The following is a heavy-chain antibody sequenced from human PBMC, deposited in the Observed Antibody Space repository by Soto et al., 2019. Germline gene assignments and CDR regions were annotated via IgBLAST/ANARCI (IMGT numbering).Heavy chain of an antibody. D-gene: IGHD3-9*01. J-gene: IGHJ3*02. V-gene: IGHV1-18*01. CDR3: ARDQYDIWTGYYSGDAFAS. CDR2: ISAYNGNT. CDR1: GYTFNSYG. Sequence: QVQLVQSGAEVKKPGASVKVSCKASGYTFNSYGITWVRQAPGQGLEWMGWISAYNGNTNYAQNLQGRVTMTTDTSTSTAYMELRSLRSDDTAVYYCARDQYDIWTGYYSGDAFASWGQGTMVTVSS.